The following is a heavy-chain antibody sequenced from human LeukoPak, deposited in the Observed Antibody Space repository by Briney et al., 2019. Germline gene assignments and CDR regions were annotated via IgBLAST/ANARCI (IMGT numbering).Heavy chain of an antibody. CDR2: INHSGST. CDR1: GGSLSGYY. V-gene: IGHV4-34*01. D-gene: IGHD2-2*02. Sequence: SETLSLTCGVYGGSLSGYYWSWIRQPLGKGLEWIGEINHSGSTNYNPSLKSRVTISVDTSKNQFSLKLSSVTAADTAVYYCARKSVVPAAISFDPWGQGTLVTVSS. CDR3: ARKSVVPAAISFDP. J-gene: IGHJ5*02.